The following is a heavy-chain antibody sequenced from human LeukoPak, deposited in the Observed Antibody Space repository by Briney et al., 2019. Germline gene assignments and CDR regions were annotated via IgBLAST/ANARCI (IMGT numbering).Heavy chain of an antibody. CDR2: VLSRGSYI. CDR3: TGETYYFDH. Sequence: GGSRRLSCPAFGFTLSILRMNWVRQAPGKGREWISSVLSRGSYINYADSGKGRSSISRDNAKKPTYLQVNSLIPEDTAMYYCTGETYYFDHWGQGALVTVSS. D-gene: IGHD3-10*01. V-gene: IGHV3-21*01. J-gene: IGHJ4*02. CDR1: GFTLSILR.